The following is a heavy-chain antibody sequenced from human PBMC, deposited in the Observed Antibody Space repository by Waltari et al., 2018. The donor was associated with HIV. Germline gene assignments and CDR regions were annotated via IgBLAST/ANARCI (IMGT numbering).Heavy chain of an antibody. D-gene: IGHD2-2*01. CDR2: INHSGST. CDR3: ARPQHRSSTSCYDY. J-gene: IGHJ4*02. CDR1: GGPFSGYY. Sequence: QVQLQQWGAGLLKPSETLSPTCAVYGGPFSGYYCRWIRQPPGKGLEWIGEINHSGSTNYNPSLKSRVTISVDTSKNQFSLKLSSVTAADTAVYYCARPQHRSSTSCYDYWGQGTLVTVSS. V-gene: IGHV4-34*01.